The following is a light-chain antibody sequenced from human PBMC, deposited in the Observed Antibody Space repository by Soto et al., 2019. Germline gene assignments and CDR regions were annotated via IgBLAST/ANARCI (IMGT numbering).Light chain of an antibody. Sequence: AIQMTQSPSSLSASVGDRVTITCRASQGIRDDLGWYQQKPGKAPKLLIYSASTLQSEVPSRFSGSGSATDFTLTISSLQPEDFATYYCLQHYNYPPTFGQGTKVEIK. CDR3: LQHYNYPPT. V-gene: IGKV1-6*01. CDR2: SAS. CDR1: QGIRDD. J-gene: IGKJ1*01.